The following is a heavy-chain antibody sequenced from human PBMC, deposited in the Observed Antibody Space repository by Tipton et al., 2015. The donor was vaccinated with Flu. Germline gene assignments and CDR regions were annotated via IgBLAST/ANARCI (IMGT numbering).Heavy chain of an antibody. V-gene: IGHV4-38-2*02. D-gene: IGHD4-11*01. Sequence: LRLSCTVSGYSISSDYYWGWLRQPPGKGLEWIGNVLQAGNSYYNPSLKTRVTISLDRPNNQFSLRLTSVTAADTAVYYCARRDYSNYVSEPKNWFDPWGQGTLVTVSS. CDR3: ARRDYSNYVSEPKNWFDP. J-gene: IGHJ5*02. CDR1: GYSISSDYY. CDR2: VLQAGNS.